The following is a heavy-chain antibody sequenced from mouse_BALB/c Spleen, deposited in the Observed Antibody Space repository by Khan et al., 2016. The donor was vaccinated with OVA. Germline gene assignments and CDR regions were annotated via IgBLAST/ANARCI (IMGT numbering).Heavy chain of an antibody. CDR1: GYSITSDYA. CDR3: ARSGYEAWFAY. Sequence: EVQLQESGPGLVKPSQSLSLTCTVTGYSITSDYAWNWIRQFPRNKLEWMGYISYSGSTSSNPSLKSRISITRDTSKNQFFLHLNSVTTEDTATYFCARSGYEAWFAYWGQGTLVTVSA. CDR2: ISYSGST. D-gene: IGHD2-14*01. J-gene: IGHJ3*01. V-gene: IGHV3-2*02.